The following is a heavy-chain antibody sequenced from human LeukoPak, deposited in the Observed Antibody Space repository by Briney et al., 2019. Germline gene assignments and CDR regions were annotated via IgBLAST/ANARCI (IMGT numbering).Heavy chain of an antibody. CDR1: GYTFTGYY. V-gene: IGHV1-2*02. Sequence: ASMKVSCKASGYTFTGYYTHWVRQATGQRLEWMGWINPNTGGTNYAQKFQGRVTMTRDTSISTAYMELSRLTSDDTAMYYCARLGGRYDPLDIWGQGTMVTVSS. D-gene: IGHD3-16*01. CDR3: ARLGGRYDPLDI. CDR2: INPNTGGT. J-gene: IGHJ3*02.